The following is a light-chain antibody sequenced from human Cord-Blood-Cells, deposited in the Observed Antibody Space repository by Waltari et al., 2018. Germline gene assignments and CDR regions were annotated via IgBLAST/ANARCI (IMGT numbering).Light chain of an antibody. CDR3: SSYTSSSTLV. CDR2: DVS. CDR1: SSDVGGYNY. V-gene: IGLV2-14*03. J-gene: IGLJ1*01. Sequence: QSALTQPASVSGSPGQSLTISCPGTSSDVGGYNYLSWYQQHPGKAPKLMIYDVSNRPSGVSNRFSGSKSGNTASLTISGLQAEDEADYYCSSYTSSSTLVFGTGTKVTVL.